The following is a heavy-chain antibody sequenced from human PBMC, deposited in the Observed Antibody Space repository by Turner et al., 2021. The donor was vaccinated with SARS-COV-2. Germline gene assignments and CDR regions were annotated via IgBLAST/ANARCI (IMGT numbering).Heavy chain of an antibody. J-gene: IGHJ4*02. CDR1: GFTFSSCG. V-gene: IGHV3-30-3*01. D-gene: IGHD3-22*01. CDR2: ISYDGSNK. CDR3: AREDYYDSSGSFDY. Sequence: QVQLVESGGGVVQPGRSLRLSCAASGFTFSSCGMHWVRQAPGKGLEWVAVISYDGSNKYYADSVKGRLTISRDNSKNTLYVQMNSLRAEDTAVYYCAREDYYDSSGSFDYWGQGTLFTVSS.